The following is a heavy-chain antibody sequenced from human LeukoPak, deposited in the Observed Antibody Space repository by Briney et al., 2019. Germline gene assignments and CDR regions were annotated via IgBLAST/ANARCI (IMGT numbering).Heavy chain of an antibody. V-gene: IGHV3-11*04. CDR1: GFTFSDYY. J-gene: IGHJ4*02. D-gene: IGHD2-2*01. CDR2: ISSGDNTI. CDR3: ARVMGTYATDY. Sequence: GGSLRLSCAASGFTFSDYYMSWIRQAPGKGLEWVSYISSGDNTIYYADSVKGRFTMSRDNAKNSLYLQMNSLRAEDTAVYYCARVMGTYATDYWGQGTLVTVSS.